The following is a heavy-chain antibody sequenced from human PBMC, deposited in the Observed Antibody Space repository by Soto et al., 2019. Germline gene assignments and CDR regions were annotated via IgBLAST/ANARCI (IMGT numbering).Heavy chain of an antibody. D-gene: IGHD4-17*01. CDR2: VYYTGDT. J-gene: IGHJ6*02. CDR3: VRQGIDYLHGLVDV. Sequence: QVQLQQSGPRLVKPSETLSLTCTVSSGPDRSHNWGWIRQPPGRGLEWIGYVYYTGDTAYNPSLRRLVSISADTSTNDISLTLSSVTAADTAVYYCVRQGIDYLHGLVDVWGQGTTVSVSS. V-gene: IGHV4-59*08. CDR1: SGPDRSHN.